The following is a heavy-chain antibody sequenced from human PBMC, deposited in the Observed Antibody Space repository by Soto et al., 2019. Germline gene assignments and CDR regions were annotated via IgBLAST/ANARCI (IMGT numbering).Heavy chain of an antibody. V-gene: IGHV3-11*01. CDR1: GFAFSNTY. CDR2: ISGSGYSM. J-gene: IGHJ4*02. Sequence: GGSLRLSCVASGFAFSNTYMSWIRQAPGKGLEWVSHISGSGYSMYSDSVKGRFTISRDNAKNSLFLEMNSLTAEDTAVYYCTRSKEMATILDYWGQGVLVTVSS. CDR3: TRSKEMATILDY.